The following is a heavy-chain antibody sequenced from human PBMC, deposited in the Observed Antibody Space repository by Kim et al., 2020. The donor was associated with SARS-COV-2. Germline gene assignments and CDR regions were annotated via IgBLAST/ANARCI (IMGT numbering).Heavy chain of an antibody. Sequence: GGSLRLSCAASGFTFSSYAMSWVRQAPGKGLEWVSAISGSGGSTYYADSVKGRFTISRDNSKNTLYLQMNSLRAEDTAVYYCAKDQDILLRYCSSTSCRPFDYWGQGTLVTVSS. CDR1: GFTFSSYA. CDR3: AKDQDILLRYCSSTSCRPFDY. D-gene: IGHD2-2*01. CDR2: ISGSGGST. V-gene: IGHV3-23*01. J-gene: IGHJ4*02.